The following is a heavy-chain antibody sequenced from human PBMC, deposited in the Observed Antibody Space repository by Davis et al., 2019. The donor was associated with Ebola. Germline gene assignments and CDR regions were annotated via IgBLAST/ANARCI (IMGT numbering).Heavy chain of an antibody. D-gene: IGHD6-19*01. V-gene: IGHV3-30*03. CDR2: ISYDGSYK. J-gene: IGHJ4*02. CDR3: ARDRGSAWYNDY. CDR1: GFTFRSYD. Sequence: GGSLRLSCAASGFTFRSYDIQWVRQAPGKGLEWVAVISYDGSYKYYADSVKGRFTVSRDNAKNSLYLQMNSLRDEDTAVYYCARDRGSAWYNDYWGQGTLVTVSS.